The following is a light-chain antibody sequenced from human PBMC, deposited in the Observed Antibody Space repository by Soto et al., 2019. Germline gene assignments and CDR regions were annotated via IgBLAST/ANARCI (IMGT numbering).Light chain of an antibody. CDR3: AAWDDSLSGVV. J-gene: IGLJ2*01. Sequence: QSALTQPASVSGSPGQSITISCTGTSSDVGGYNSVSWYRQDPGKAPKLMIYDVTNRPSGVSNRFSGSKSGNTASLTISGLQAEDEADYYCAAWDDSLSGVVFGGGTKVTVL. CDR1: SSDVGGYNS. V-gene: IGLV2-14*01. CDR2: DVT.